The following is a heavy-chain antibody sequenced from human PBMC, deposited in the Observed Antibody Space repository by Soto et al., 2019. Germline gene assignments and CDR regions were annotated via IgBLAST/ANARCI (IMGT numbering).Heavy chain of an antibody. CDR3: ARGHFGVTMDV. CDR2: VNGGGDIT. J-gene: IGHJ6*02. D-gene: IGHD3-3*01. Sequence: EVQLLESGGGRVQPGVSLRLSCAASEFTFSSYSMIWFRQAPGKGLEWVSGVNGGGDITYYAESVKGRFTIARDNSKNTLYLQMNSLRAEDTAVFYCARGHFGVTMDVWGQGTTVTVSS. V-gene: IGHV3-23*01. CDR1: EFTFSSYS.